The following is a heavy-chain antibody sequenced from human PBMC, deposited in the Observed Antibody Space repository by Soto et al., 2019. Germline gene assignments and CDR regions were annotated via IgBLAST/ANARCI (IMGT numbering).Heavy chain of an antibody. Sequence: QVQLVESGGGVVQPGRSLRLSCAASGFTFSSYAMHWVRQAPGKGLEWVAVISYDGSNKYYADSVKGRFTISRDNSKNPGYLQMNIPRAEDTAVDYWARVGSGGYPSYFDYWGQGTLVTVSS. D-gene: IGHD6-19*01. CDR1: GFTFSSYA. J-gene: IGHJ4*02. V-gene: IGHV3-30-3*01. CDR3: ARVGSGGYPSYFDY. CDR2: ISYDGSNK.